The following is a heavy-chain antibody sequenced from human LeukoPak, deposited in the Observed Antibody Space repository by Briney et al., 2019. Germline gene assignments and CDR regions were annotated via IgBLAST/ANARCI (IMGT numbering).Heavy chain of an antibody. Sequence: GGSLRLSCAASAFTFSSYGMHWVRQAPGKGLQWVAYIQYDRTNEQYAHSVKGRFRISRDNSNNILYLQMNSLRTEDTAVYYCAKDRCSNGIGCYYYYMEVWGKGTTVTISS. V-gene: IGHV3-30*02. CDR1: AFTFSSYG. CDR2: IQYDRTNE. CDR3: AKDRCSNGIGCYYYYMEV. D-gene: IGHD2-8*01. J-gene: IGHJ6*03.